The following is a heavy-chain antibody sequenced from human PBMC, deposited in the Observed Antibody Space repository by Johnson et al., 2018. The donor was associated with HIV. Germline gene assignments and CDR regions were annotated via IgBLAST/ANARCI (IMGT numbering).Heavy chain of an antibody. CDR1: GFTFSRYG. V-gene: IGHV3-30*03. CDR2: ISSDGSNK. CDR3: ASHVGSSVWSAFDI. J-gene: IGHJ3*02. D-gene: IGHD6-6*01. Sequence: QVQLVESGGGVVQPGRSLRLSCAASGFTFSRYGMQWVRQAPGKGLEWVAVISSDGSNKYYGDSVKGRFSISRDNSKNTLYLQMNSLRAEDTAVYYCASHVGSSVWSAFDIWGQGTMVTVSS.